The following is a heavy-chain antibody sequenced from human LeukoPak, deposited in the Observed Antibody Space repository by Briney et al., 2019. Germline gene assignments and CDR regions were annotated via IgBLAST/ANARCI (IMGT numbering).Heavy chain of an antibody. CDR3: AKVRDRRDGYNFYFYYYMDV. Sequence: GGSLRLSCTASGFTFRDYWMNWVRQAPGKGLEWVANIKQDGSETSYVDSVKGRFTISRDNAKNSLYLQMNSLRAEDTAVYYCAKVRDRRDGYNFYFYYYMDVWGKGTTVTVSS. V-gene: IGHV3-7*01. CDR1: GFTFRDYW. J-gene: IGHJ6*03. D-gene: IGHD5-24*01. CDR2: IKQDGSET.